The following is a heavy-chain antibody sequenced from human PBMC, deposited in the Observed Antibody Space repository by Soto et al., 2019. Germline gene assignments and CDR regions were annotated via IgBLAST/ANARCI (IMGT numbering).Heavy chain of an antibody. CDR3: ARDVRIPPSGMDV. V-gene: IGHV1-69*13. Sequence: SVKVSCKASGGTFSSYDINWVRQAPGKGLEWMGGIIPIFGTANYEQKFQGRVTITADESTSTAHMELSSLRSEDTAVYYCARDVRIPPSGMDVWGQGTTVTVSS. CDR1: GGTFSSYD. CDR2: IIPIFGTA. J-gene: IGHJ6*02. D-gene: IGHD2-2*02.